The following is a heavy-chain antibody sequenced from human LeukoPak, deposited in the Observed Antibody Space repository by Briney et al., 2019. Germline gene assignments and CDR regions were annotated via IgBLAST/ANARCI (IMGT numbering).Heavy chain of an antibody. D-gene: IGHD3-9*01. Sequence: GGSLRLSCAASGFTFDDYTLHWARQAPGKGLEWVFLISLDGGGAYYADSVRGRFTISRDNSNNSLYLQMNSLRTEDTALYYCAKGRYYDILTGYLHEYFQRWGQGTLVTVSS. CDR1: GFTFDDYT. V-gene: IGHV3-43*01. CDR3: AKGRYYDILTGYLHEYFQR. J-gene: IGHJ1*01. CDR2: ISLDGGGA.